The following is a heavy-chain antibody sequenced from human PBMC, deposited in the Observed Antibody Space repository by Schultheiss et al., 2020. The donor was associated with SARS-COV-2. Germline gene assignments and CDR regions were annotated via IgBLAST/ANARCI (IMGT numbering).Heavy chain of an antibody. CDR2: IYYSGST. CDR1: GGSVSSGSYY. J-gene: IGHJ6*02. V-gene: IGHV4-61*01. D-gene: IGHD2-2*01. CDR3: ARDFGVLVVVPAARPHYYYYYGMDV. Sequence: SETLSLTRTVSGGSVSSGSYYWSWIRQPPGKGLEWIGYIYYSGSTNYNPSLKSRVTISVDTSKNQFSLKLSSVTAADTAVYYCARDFGVLVVVPAARPHYYYYYGMDVWGQGTTVTVSS.